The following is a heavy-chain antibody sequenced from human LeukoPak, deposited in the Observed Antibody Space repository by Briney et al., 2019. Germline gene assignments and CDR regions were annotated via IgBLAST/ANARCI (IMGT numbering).Heavy chain of an antibody. Sequence: GRSLRLSCAASGFTFDDYAMHWVRQAPGKGLEWVSGISWNSGSIGYADSVKGRFTISRDNAKNSLYLQMNSLRAEDMALYYCANEDSSGYFKNWGQGTLVTVSS. CDR3: ANEDSSGYFKN. D-gene: IGHD3-22*01. V-gene: IGHV3-9*03. J-gene: IGHJ4*02. CDR1: GFTFDDYA. CDR2: ISWNSGSI.